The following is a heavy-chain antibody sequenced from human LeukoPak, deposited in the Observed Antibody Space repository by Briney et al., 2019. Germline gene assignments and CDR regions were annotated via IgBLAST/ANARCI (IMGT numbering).Heavy chain of an antibody. Sequence: GGSLRLSCVVSGFTVSSDLMNWVRQAPGKGLEWVSAMNSGGETYYADSVRGRFITSRDKSRNTLYLQMNSLRVDDTAVYYCARGGSMVRGVLWGQGTLVTVSS. CDR1: GFTVSSDL. CDR3: ARGGSMVRGVL. CDR2: MNSGGET. V-gene: IGHV3-53*01. J-gene: IGHJ4*02. D-gene: IGHD3-10*01.